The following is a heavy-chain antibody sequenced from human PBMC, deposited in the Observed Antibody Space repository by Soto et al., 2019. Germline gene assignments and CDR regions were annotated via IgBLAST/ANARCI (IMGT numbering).Heavy chain of an antibody. V-gene: IGHV3-64*01. J-gene: IGHJ4*02. CDR2: INTNGVNT. CDR3: ARGRVEDSSGWATYFDY. CDR1: GFTFSGYS. D-gene: IGHD6-19*01. Sequence: EVQRVESGGGLVQPGGSLRLSCAASGFTFSGYSMFWVRQAPGKGLEYVSAINTNGVNTFYAKSVKGRFTISRDNSKNTMYLQMGSLRAEDMAVYYCARGRVEDSSGWATYFDYWGQGTLVTVSS.